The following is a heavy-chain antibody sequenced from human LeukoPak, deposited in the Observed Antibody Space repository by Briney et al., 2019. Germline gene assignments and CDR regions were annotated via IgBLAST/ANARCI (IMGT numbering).Heavy chain of an antibody. V-gene: IGHV3-7*01. J-gene: IGHJ4*02. CDR3: GGFGYEAAVDL. Sequence: GGSLRLSCAASGFSFSTYWMTWVRQAPGKGLEWVGTIKKDGSEKYSVASVKGRFRISRDNAKNTMYLQMNSLRAEDTAVYYCGGFGYEAAVDLWGQGTLVTVSS. D-gene: IGHD6-13*01. CDR1: GFSFSTYW. CDR2: IKKDGSEK.